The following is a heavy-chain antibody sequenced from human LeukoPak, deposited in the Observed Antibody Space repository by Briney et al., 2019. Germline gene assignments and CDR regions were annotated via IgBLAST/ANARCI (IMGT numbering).Heavy chain of an antibody. J-gene: IGHJ5*02. Sequence: SETLSLTCTVSAGSINSYYWSWIRQPPGKGLEWIGYIDYSGSTNYNPSLKSRVTISVDTSKNQFSLKLRSVTAADTAVYYCARRVTSNCFDPWGQGTLVTVSS. D-gene: IGHD2-21*02. CDR1: AGSINSYY. CDR2: IDYSGST. CDR3: ARRVTSNCFDP. V-gene: IGHV4-59*08.